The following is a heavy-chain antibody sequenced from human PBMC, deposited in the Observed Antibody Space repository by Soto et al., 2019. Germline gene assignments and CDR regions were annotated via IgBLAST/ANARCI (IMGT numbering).Heavy chain of an antibody. D-gene: IGHD2-15*01. J-gene: IGHJ3*02. CDR3: ARVQLRSGQPLFDI. Sequence: VASVKVSCKASGYTFTGYYMHWVRQAPGPGLEWMGWINPNSGGTNYAQKFQGWVTMTRDTSISTAYMELSRLRSDDTAVYYCARVQLRSGQPLFDIWGQGTMVTVSS. CDR1: GYTFTGYY. CDR2: INPNSGGT. V-gene: IGHV1-2*04.